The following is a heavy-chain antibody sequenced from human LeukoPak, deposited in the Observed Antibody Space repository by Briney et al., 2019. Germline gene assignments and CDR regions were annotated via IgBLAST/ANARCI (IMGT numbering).Heavy chain of an antibody. CDR3: ARGVQYLNYFDY. V-gene: IGHV3-48*03. CDR2: ISSSGTAI. D-gene: IGHD3-10*01. Sequence: GGSLRLSCAASGFTFSSYAMSWVRQAPGKGLEWVSYISSSGTAIYYADSVKGQFTISRDSAKNSLYLEMNSLRAEDTAVYYCARGVQYLNYFDYWGQGTLVTVSS. CDR1: GFTFSSYA. J-gene: IGHJ4*02.